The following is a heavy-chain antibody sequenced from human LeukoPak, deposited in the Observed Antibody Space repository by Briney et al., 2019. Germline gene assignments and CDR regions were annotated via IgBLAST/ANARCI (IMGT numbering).Heavy chain of an antibody. CDR3: ARVGGSSGIVGATRNWFDP. CDR1: GGTFSSYA. Sequence: SVTVSCKASGGTFSSYAISWVRQAPGQGLEWLGGIIPIFGTANYPQKFQGRVTITTDESTSTAYMELSSLRSEDTAVYYCARVGGSSGIVGATRNWFDPWGQGTLVTVSS. CDR2: IIPIFGTA. J-gene: IGHJ5*02. D-gene: IGHD1-26*01. V-gene: IGHV1-69*05.